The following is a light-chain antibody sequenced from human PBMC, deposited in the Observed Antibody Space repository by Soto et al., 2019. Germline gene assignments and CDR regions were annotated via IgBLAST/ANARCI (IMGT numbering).Light chain of an antibody. V-gene: IGKV1-9*01. Sequence: DIQMTQSPSTLSASIGDRVTITCRASQGISSYLGWYQQKPGKAPKLLIYAASTLHSGVPSRFSGSGSETEFTLTISSLQPEDFATYYCQELNNLMTFGGGTKVDIK. CDR3: QELNNLMT. CDR1: QGISSY. J-gene: IGKJ4*01. CDR2: AAS.